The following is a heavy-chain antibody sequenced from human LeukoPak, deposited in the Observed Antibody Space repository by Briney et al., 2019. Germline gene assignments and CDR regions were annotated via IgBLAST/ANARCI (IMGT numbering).Heavy chain of an antibody. D-gene: IGHD3-10*01. V-gene: IGHV1-69*06. CDR1: GGAFSSYA. CDR2: IIPIFGTA. J-gene: IGHJ4*02. Sequence: GASVKVSCKASGGAFSSYAISWVRQAPGQGLEWMGGIIPIFGTANYAQKFQGRVTITADKSTSTAYMELSSLRSDDTAVYYCARLYYYGSGGIGYWGQGTLVTVSS. CDR3: ARLYYYGSGGIGY.